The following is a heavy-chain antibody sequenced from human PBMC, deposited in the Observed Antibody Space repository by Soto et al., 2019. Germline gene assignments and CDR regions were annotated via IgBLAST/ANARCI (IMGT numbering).Heavy chain of an antibody. Sequence: ASVKVSCKASGYTFTIYGISWVRQAPGQGLEWMGWISAYNGNTNYAQKLQGRVTMTTDTSTTTAYMELRSLRSDDTAVYYCVRESPPALYGSGSPERYYYYYYYMDVWGKRTTVTVSS. CDR3: VRESPPALYGSGSPERYYYYYYYMDV. CDR1: GYTFTIYG. CDR2: ISAYNGNT. V-gene: IGHV1-18*01. D-gene: IGHD3-10*01. J-gene: IGHJ6*03.